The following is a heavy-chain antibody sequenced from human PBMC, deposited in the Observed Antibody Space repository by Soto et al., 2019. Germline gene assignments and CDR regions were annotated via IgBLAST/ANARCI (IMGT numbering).Heavy chain of an antibody. V-gene: IGHV1-69*13. CDR1: GGTFSSYA. J-gene: IGHJ6*02. CDR2: IIPIFGTA. D-gene: IGHD5-18*01. Sequence: SVNVSFKASGGTFSSYALSWVRPAPGQGLEWMGGIIPIFGTANYAQKFQGRVTITADESTSTAYMELSSLRSEDTAVYYCARYPVDTAMVSGAHYYYGMDVWGQGTTVTVSS. CDR3: ARYPVDTAMVSGAHYYYGMDV.